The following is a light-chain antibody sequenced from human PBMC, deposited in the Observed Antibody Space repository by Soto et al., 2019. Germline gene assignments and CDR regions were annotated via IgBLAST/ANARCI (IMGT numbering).Light chain of an antibody. Sequence: IVLTQSPGTLSLSPGERATLSCRASQSVSSNYLAWYQQKPGQAPRLLIYGAFIRASGIPDRFSGSGSGTDFTLTISRLEPEDFAVYYCQQYHSSPSITFGQGTRLEI. J-gene: IGKJ5*01. CDR1: QSVSSNY. V-gene: IGKV3-20*01. CDR3: QQYHSSPSIT. CDR2: GAF.